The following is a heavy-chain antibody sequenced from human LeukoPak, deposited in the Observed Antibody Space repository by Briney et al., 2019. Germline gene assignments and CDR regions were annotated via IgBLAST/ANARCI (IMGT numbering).Heavy chain of an antibody. J-gene: IGHJ5*02. V-gene: IGHV1-18*01. CDR1: GYTFTSYG. CDR3: AKGVDIWFGEYNWFDP. D-gene: IGHD3-10*01. CDR2: ISAYNGNT. Sequence: ASVKVPCKASGYTFTSYGISWVRQAPGQGLEWMGWISAYNGNTNYAQKLQGRVTMTTDTSTSTAYMELRSLRSDDTAVYYCAKGVDIWFGEYNWFDPWGQGTLVTVSS.